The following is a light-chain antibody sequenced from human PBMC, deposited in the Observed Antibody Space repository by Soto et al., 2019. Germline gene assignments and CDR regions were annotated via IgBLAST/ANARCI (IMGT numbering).Light chain of an antibody. J-gene: IGLJ1*01. V-gene: IGLV2-14*03. Sequence: QSELTQPASLSGSPGQSITISCTGTSSDVGGYNYVSWYQHHPGKAPKLMIYDVSNRPSGVSNRFSGSKSGNTASLTISGLQPEDEADYYCSSYTTSNTRQIVLGTGTKVTVL. CDR3: SSYTTSNTRQIV. CDR2: DVS. CDR1: SSDVGGYNY.